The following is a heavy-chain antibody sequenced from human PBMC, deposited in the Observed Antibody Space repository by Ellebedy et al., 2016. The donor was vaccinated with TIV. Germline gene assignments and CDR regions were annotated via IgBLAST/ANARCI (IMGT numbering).Heavy chain of an antibody. Sequence: PGGSLRLSCAASGINFSYYAMNWVRQAPGKGLEWVALISYDGSNIYYADSMKGRFTISRDNSKDTLYQQMNSLRAEDTAVYYGARDLDRNYPGTYFDYWGQGTLVTVSS. CDR2: ISYDGSNI. CDR1: GINFSYYA. CDR3: ARDLDRNYPGTYFDY. J-gene: IGHJ4*02. D-gene: IGHD4-11*01. V-gene: IGHV3-30-3*01.